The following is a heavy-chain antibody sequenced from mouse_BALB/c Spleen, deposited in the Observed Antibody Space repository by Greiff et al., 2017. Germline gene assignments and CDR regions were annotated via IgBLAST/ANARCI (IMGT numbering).Heavy chain of an antibody. CDR1: GFNIKDYY. CDR2: IDPENGNT. CDR3: ARGVDY. V-gene: IGHV14-1*02. J-gene: IGHJ2*01. Sequence: DVKLQESGAELVRPGALVKLSCKASGFNIKDYYMHWVKQRPEQGLEWIGWIDPENGNTIYDPKFQGKASITADTSSNTAYLQLSSLTSEDTAVYYCARGVDYWGQGTTLTVSS.